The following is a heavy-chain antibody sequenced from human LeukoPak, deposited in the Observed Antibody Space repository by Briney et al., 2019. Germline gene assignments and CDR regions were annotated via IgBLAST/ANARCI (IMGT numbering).Heavy chain of an antibody. D-gene: IGHD3-3*01. CDR1: GITLGTYD. J-gene: IGHJ4*02. Sequence: GGSLRLSCAASGITLGTYDMHWVRHTTGEGLEWISAIGAAGDTYYSDSVKGRFTISRENAKNSLSLQMNSLRAGDTAVYYCARGDRSITTFGVVTYYLDYWGQGTLVTVSS. CDR2: IGAAGDT. CDR3: ARGDRSITTFGVVTYYLDY. V-gene: IGHV3-13*01.